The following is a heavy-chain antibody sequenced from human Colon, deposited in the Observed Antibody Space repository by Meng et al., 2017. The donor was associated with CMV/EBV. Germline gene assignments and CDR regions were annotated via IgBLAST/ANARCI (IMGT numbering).Heavy chain of an antibody. V-gene: IGHV4-61*08. CDR2: IYDTGIT. CDR3: AKSRSSTPGIVDD. J-gene: IGHJ4*02. CDR1: GVSVTSGAYH. Sequence: GQLQGSGPGLVKPSETLSLTCIVSGVSVTSGAYHWGWIRQSPGKGLEWIGYIYDTGITIYNPSLKSRVTIFLETSKNQFSLNLNSMTTADTAVYYCAKSRSSTPGIVDDWGQGTLVTVSS. D-gene: IGHD2/OR15-2a*01.